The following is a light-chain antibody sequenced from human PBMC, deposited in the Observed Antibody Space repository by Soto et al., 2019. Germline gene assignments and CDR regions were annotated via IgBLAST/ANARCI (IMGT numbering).Light chain of an antibody. J-gene: IGKJ1*01. CDR1: QGISSY. CDR2: AVS. Sequence: DIQLTQSPSFLSASVGDRVTITCRASQGISSYFAWYQQKPGKAPKLLIYAVSTLQSGVPSRFSGSASGTEFTLTISSLQPEDFATYYCQQANSFPFTWTFGQGTKVEIK. CDR3: QQANSFPFTWT. V-gene: IGKV1-9*01.